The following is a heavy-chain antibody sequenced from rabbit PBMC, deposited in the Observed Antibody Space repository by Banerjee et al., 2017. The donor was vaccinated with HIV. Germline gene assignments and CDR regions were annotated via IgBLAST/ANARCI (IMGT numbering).Heavy chain of an antibody. CDR2: IYAGTNDIS. Sequence: QSLEESGGDLVKPGASLTLTCTASGFSFSSSYYMCWVRQAPGKGLEWIACIYAGTNDISYYASWAKGRFTISKSSSATVPLQMPSLAAADTASYFCARAGYYASSGYYNLWGQGTLVTVS. CDR1: GFSFSSSYY. CDR3: ARAGYYASSGYYNL. D-gene: IGHD8-1*01. V-gene: IGHV1S40*01. J-gene: IGHJ3*01.